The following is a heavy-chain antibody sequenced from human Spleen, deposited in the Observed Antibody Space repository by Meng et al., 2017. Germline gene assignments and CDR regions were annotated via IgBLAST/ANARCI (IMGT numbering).Heavy chain of an antibody. Sequence: GESLKISCAASGFTVTSNEMSWVRQAPGKGLEWVSAISGSGGSTYYADSVKGRFTISRDNSKNTLYLQMNSLRAEDTAVYYCAKHLGAVAEKDYWGQGTLVTVSS. J-gene: IGHJ4*02. V-gene: IGHV3-23*01. CDR1: GFTVTSNE. CDR2: ISGSGGST. D-gene: IGHD6-19*01. CDR3: AKHLGAVAEKDY.